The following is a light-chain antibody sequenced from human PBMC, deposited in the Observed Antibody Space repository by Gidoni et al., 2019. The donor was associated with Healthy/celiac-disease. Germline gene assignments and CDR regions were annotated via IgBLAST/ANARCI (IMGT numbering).Light chain of an antibody. CDR1: QSVSSSY. V-gene: IGKV3-20*01. Sequence: EIVLTQSPGTLSLSPGERATLSCSASQSVSSSYLAWYQQKTGQAPRRLIYGASSRVTGIPDRFSGSGSGTDFTLTISRLEPEDFAVYYCQQYGSSPETFGQGTKVEIK. CDR3: QQYGSSPET. J-gene: IGKJ1*01. CDR2: GAS.